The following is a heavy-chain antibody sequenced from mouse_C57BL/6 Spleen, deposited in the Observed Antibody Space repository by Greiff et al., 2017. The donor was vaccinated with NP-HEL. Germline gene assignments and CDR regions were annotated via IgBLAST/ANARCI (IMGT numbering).Heavy chain of an antibody. D-gene: IGHD1-1*01. CDR3: ARDYYGSSYRIDY. J-gene: IGHJ2*01. V-gene: IGHV3-6*01. CDR1: GYSITSGYY. CDR2: ISYDGSN. Sequence: EVQLQQSGPGLVKPSQSLSLTCSVTGYSITSGYYWNWIRQFPGNKLEWMGYISYDGSNNYNPSLKNRISITRDTSKNQFFLKLNSVTTEDTATYYCARDYYGSSYRIDYWGQGTTLTVSS.